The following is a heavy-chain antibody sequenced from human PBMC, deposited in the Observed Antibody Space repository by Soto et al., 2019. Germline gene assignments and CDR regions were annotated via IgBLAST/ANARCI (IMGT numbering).Heavy chain of an antibody. CDR2: INPNSGGT. Sequence: ASVKVSCKASGYTFTGYYMHWVRQAPGQGLEWMGWINPNSGGTNYAQKFQGWVTMTRDTSISTAYMELSRLRSDDTAVYYCCFATYYYSYGMDGSGPGTTVTV. D-gene: IGHD1-26*01. J-gene: IGHJ6*02. V-gene: IGHV1-2*04. CDR3: CFATYYYSYGMDG. CDR1: GYTFTGYY.